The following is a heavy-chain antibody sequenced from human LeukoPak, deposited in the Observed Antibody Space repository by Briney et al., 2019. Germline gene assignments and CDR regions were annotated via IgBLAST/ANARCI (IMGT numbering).Heavy chain of an antibody. D-gene: IGHD1-26*01. CDR1: GFSFENYN. CDR3: ARDRSGSSSVDDAFDI. V-gene: IGHV3-21*01. Sequence: GGSLRLSCAASGFSFENYNMNWVRQAPGKGLEWVAYINVITGYIYYADSLKGRFTISRDNAKRSLFLEMNSLRVEDTAVYYCARDRSGSSSVDDAFDIWGQGIMVTVSS. CDR2: INVITGYI. J-gene: IGHJ3*02.